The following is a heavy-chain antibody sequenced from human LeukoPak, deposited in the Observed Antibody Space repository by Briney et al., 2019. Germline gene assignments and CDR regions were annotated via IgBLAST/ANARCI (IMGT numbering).Heavy chain of an antibody. D-gene: IGHD6-13*01. Sequence: GGFLRLSCAASGFTFSSYSMNWVRQAPGKGLEWVSSISSSSSYIYYADSVKGRFTISRDNAKNSLYLQMNSLRAEDTAVYYCARDYDSSSWYSYFDYWGQGTLVTVSS. J-gene: IGHJ4*02. V-gene: IGHV3-21*01. CDR2: ISSSSSYI. CDR3: ARDYDSSSWYSYFDY. CDR1: GFTFSSYS.